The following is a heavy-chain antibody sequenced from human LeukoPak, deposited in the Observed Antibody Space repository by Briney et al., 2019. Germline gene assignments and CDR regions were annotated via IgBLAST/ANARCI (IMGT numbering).Heavy chain of an antibody. CDR1: GGSISSYY. D-gene: IGHD6-13*01. J-gene: IGHJ4*02. CDR2: IYYSGST. CDR3: AASWYGLDY. V-gene: IGHV4-59*01. Sequence: SETLSLTCTVFGGSISSYYWSWIRQPPGKGLEWIGYIYYSGSTNYNPSLKSRVTISVDTSKNQFSLKLSSVTAADTAVYYCAASWYGLDYWGQGTLVTVSS.